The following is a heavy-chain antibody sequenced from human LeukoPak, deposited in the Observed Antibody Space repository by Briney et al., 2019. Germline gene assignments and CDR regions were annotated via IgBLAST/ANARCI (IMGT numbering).Heavy chain of an antibody. V-gene: IGHV3-7*01. D-gene: IGHD1-26*01. CDR3: ARDYGSYFLPKYYYMDV. CDR2: IKQDGSEK. CDR1: GFTFSSYA. Sequence: GRSLRLSCAASGFTFSSYAMHWVRQAPGKGLEWVADIKQDGSEKYYVDSVKGRFTISRQNAKNSVFLQMNSLRADDTALYYCARDYGSYFLPKYYYMDVWGKGTTVTVSS. J-gene: IGHJ6*03.